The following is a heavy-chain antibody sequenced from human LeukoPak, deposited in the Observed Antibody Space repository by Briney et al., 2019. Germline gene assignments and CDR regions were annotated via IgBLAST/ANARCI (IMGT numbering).Heavy chain of an antibody. CDR1: GFTFSSYA. CDR3: ARDGFRYFDL. Sequence: GGPLRLSCAASGFTFSSYAMHWVRQAPGKGLEWVAVISYDGSNKYYADSVKGRFTISRDNCKNALYLQMNSLRAEDTAVYYCARDGFRYFDLWGRGTLVTVSS. V-gene: IGHV3-30-3*01. J-gene: IGHJ2*01. CDR2: ISYDGSNK.